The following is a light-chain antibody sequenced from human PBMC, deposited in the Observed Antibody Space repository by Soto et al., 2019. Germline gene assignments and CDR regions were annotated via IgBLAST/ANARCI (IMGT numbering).Light chain of an antibody. CDR2: DVT. V-gene: IGLV2-11*01. CDR3: SSHAGTYPGV. CDR1: SSDVGGYNF. J-gene: IGLJ3*02. Sequence: ALTQPRSVSGSPGQSVTISCTGTSSDVGGYNFVSWYQQLPGKAPKLMIYDVTKRPSGVPDRFSGSKSGNTASLTISGLQAEDEADYYCSSHAGTYPGVFGGGTKLTVL.